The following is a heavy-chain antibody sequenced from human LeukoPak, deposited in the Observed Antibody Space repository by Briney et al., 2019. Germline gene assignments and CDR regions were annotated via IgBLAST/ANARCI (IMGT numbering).Heavy chain of an antibody. CDR1: GYTFTVYY. CDR2: IIPNSGDT. Sequence: ASVKLSCKASGYTFTVYYMHWVRQAPGQGLEWMGWIIPNSGDTNHAQNFQGRVTLTRDTSISTAYMELSSLRSDDSAVYYCAGEYCSGGSCRQGFDYWGQGTLVTVSS. D-gene: IGHD2-15*01. J-gene: IGHJ4*02. V-gene: IGHV1-2*02. CDR3: AGEYCSGGSCRQGFDY.